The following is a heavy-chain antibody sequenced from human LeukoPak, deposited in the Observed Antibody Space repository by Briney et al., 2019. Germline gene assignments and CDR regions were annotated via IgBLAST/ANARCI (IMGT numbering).Heavy chain of an antibody. CDR3: VKDQHCSTISCATRTGFDP. D-gene: IGHD2-2*01. CDR1: GFTFSNYA. V-gene: IGHV3-64D*06. Sequence: GGSLRLSCSASGFTFSNYAMHWVRQAPGKGLEFVSGISSTGGNTNYPDSVKDRFSISRDNSKNTLYLQMTSLRADDTAVYYCVKDQHCSTISCATRTGFDPWGQGTLVTVSS. CDR2: ISSTGGNT. J-gene: IGHJ5*02.